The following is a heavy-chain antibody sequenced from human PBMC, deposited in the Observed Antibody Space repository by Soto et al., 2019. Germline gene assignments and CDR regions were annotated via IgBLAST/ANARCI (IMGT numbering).Heavy chain of an antibody. CDR2: ISGSGGST. CDR1: GFTFSSYA. J-gene: IGHJ6*02. Sequence: GGSLRLSCTASGFTFSSYAMSWVRQAPGKGLEWVSAISGSGGSTYYADSVKGRFTISRDNSKNTLYLQMNSLRAEDTAVYYCAKQDYGDYVAVGMDVWGQGTTVTVSS. V-gene: IGHV3-23*01. D-gene: IGHD4-17*01. CDR3: AKQDYGDYVAVGMDV.